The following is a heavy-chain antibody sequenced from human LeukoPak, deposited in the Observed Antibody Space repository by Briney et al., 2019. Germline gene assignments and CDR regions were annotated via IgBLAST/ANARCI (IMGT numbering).Heavy chain of an antibody. CDR1: GGSFSGYY. J-gene: IGHJ4*02. CDR3: ARGVVGSSPFDY. D-gene: IGHD6-6*01. V-gene: IGHV4-34*01. Sequence: SGTLSLTCAVYGGSFSGYYWSWIRQPPGKGLEWIGEINHSGSTNYNPSLKSRVTISVDTSKNQFSLKLSSVTAADTAVYYCARGVVGSSPFDYWGQGTLVTVSS. CDR2: INHSGST.